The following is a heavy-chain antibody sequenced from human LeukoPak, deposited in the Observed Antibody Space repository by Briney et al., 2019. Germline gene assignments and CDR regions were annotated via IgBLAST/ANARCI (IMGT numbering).Heavy chain of an antibody. D-gene: IGHD3-22*01. CDR2: ISYDGSNK. Sequence: GRSLRLSCAASGFTFSSYGMHWVRQAPGKGLEWVAVISYDGSNKYYADSVKGRFTISRDNSKNTLYLQMNSLRAEDTAVYYCAKYLPPSIGNTMIVAPFDYWGQGTLVTVSS. CDR1: GFTFSSYG. J-gene: IGHJ4*02. CDR3: AKYLPPSIGNTMIVAPFDY. V-gene: IGHV3-30*18.